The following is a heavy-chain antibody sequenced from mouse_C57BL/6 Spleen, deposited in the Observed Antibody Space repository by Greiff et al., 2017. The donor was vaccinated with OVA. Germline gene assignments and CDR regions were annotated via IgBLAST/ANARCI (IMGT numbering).Heavy chain of an antibody. CDR2: IYPRSGNT. CDR3: ARDYGSRYGFAY. CDR1: GYTFTSYG. D-gene: IGHD1-1*01. V-gene: IGHV1-81*01. Sequence: QVQLQQSGAELARPGASVKLSCKASGYTFTSYGISWVKQRTGQGLEWIGEIYPRSGNTYYNEKFKGQATLTADKSSSTAYMELRSLTSEDSAVYYCARDYGSRYGFAYWGQGTLVTVSA. J-gene: IGHJ3*01.